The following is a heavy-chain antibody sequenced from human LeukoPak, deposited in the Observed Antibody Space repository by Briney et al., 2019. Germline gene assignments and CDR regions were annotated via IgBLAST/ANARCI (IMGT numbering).Heavy chain of an antibody. Sequence: GGSLRLSCAASGFTFSSYEMNWVHQAPGKGLEGVSYISGSGSTIYYADSVKGRFNRSSDNAKNSLYLQMNNLRAEDTAVYYCAREEWEFDYWGQGTLVTVSS. J-gene: IGHJ4*02. D-gene: IGHD1-26*01. CDR1: GFTFSSYE. CDR2: ISGSGSTI. V-gene: IGHV3-48*03. CDR3: AREEWEFDY.